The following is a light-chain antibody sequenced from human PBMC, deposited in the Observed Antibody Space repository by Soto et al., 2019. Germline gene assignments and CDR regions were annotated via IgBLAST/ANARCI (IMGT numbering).Light chain of an antibody. CDR1: SSDVGGYNY. J-gene: IGLJ1*01. CDR3: SSYTTSNTRQIV. Sequence: QSVLTQPASVFGSPGQSITISCTGTSSDVGGYNYVSWYQHHPGKAPKLLIYDVSNRPSGISNRFSGSKSDNTASLTISGLQPEDEADYYCSSYTTSNTRQIVFGTGTKLTVL. V-gene: IGLV2-14*03. CDR2: DVS.